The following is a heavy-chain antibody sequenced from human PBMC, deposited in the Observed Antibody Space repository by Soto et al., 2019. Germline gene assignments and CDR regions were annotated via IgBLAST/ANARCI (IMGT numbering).Heavy chain of an antibody. CDR1: GYTFTSYA. CDR3: ARAWYQLVSTWFDP. CDR2: INAGNGNT. V-gene: IGHV1-3*01. D-gene: IGHD2-2*01. J-gene: IGHJ5*02. Sequence: QVQLVQSGAEVKKPGASVKVSCKASGYTFTSYAMHWVRQAPGQRLEWMGWINAGNGNTKYSQKFQGRVIITRDTSASTVYMQLSNLRSEDTAVYYCARAWYQLVSTWFDPCGQGTQVTVSS.